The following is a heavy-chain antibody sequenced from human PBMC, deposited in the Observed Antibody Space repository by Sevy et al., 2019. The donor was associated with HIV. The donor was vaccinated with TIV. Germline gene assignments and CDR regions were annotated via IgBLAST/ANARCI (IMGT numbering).Heavy chain of an antibody. Sequence: SETLSLTCTVSGGSISSYYWSWIRQPQGKGLEWIGYIYYSGSTNYNPSLKSRVTISVDTSKNQFSLKLSSVTAADTAVYYCARTGFSGLFDYWGQGTLVTVSS. CDR2: IYYSGST. D-gene: IGHD3-3*01. J-gene: IGHJ4*02. CDR3: ARTGFSGLFDY. V-gene: IGHV4-59*01. CDR1: GGSISSYY.